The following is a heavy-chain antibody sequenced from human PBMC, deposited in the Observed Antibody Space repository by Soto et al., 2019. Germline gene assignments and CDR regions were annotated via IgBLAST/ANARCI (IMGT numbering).Heavy chain of an antibody. Sequence: QVQLQESGPGLVKPSETLSLTCTVSGGSVRSGSYYWSWIRQPPGKGLEWIGYIYYSGTTNYNPSLKSRVTISVDTSKNQFSLKLSSVTAADTTVYYCARVEYYGDYFDYWGQGTLVTVSS. D-gene: IGHD4-17*01. CDR3: ARVEYYGDYFDY. J-gene: IGHJ4*02. CDR1: GGSVRSGSYY. V-gene: IGHV4-61*01. CDR2: IYYSGTT.